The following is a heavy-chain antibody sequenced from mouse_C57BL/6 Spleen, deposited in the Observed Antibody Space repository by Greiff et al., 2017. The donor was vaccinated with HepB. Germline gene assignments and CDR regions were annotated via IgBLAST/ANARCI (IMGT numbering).Heavy chain of an antibody. CDR2: ISDGGSYT. CDR3: ARGEVWLRRSFDY. Sequence: EVTLVESGGGLVKPGGSLKLSCAASGFTFSSYAMSWVRQTPEKRPEWVATISDGGSYTYYPDNVKGRFTISRDNAKNNLYLQMSHLKSEDTAMYYCARGEVWLRRSFDYWGQGTTLTVSS. CDR1: GFTFSSYA. J-gene: IGHJ2*01. V-gene: IGHV5-4*03. D-gene: IGHD2-2*01.